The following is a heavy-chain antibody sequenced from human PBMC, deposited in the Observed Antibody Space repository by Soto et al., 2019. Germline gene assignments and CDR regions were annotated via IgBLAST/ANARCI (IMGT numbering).Heavy chain of an antibody. Sequence: PGESLKISCEGSGYPFDTYWIGWVRQMAGKGPEWMGIIFPGDSDTRYSPSFQGHVTISVDKSISTTFLLWSSLKASDSAMYYCVRRGRGSYYADQWGPGTLVTVSS. CDR1: GYPFDTYW. CDR3: VRRGRGSYYADQ. CDR2: IFPGDSDT. V-gene: IGHV5-51*01. D-gene: IGHD3-16*01. J-gene: IGHJ5*02.